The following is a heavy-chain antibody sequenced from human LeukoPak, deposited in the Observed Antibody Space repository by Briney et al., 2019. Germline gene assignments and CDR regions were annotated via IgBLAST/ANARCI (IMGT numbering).Heavy chain of an antibody. CDR3: ARGLRQGSAWSWGPKEKSYQYMDV. V-gene: IGHV4-34*01. Sequence: PSETLSLTCGVSGGSFSSHYWTWIRQPPGKGLGWIGEINPRGSTNYNPSLESRVTVSADQSKNQLSLSLTSVTAANSAVYFCARGLRQGSAWSWGPKEKSYQYMDVWGTGTTVIVSS. CDR2: INPRGST. CDR1: GGSFSSHY. J-gene: IGHJ6*04. D-gene: IGHD6-19*01.